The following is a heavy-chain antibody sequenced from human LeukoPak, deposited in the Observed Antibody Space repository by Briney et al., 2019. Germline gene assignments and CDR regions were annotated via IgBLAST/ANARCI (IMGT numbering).Heavy chain of an antibody. D-gene: IGHD2-2*01. CDR2: INPSGGST. V-gene: IGHV1-46*01. J-gene: IGHJ5*02. CDR1: GYSFTSYY. CDR3: ARTLGYCSSTSCYGGPNWFDP. Sequence: ASVKVSCKASGYSFTSYYMHWVRQAPGQGLGWMGIINPSGGSTSYAQKFQGRVTMTRDMSTSTVYMELSSLRSEDTAVYYCARTLGYCSSTSCYGGPNWFDPWGQGTLVTVSS.